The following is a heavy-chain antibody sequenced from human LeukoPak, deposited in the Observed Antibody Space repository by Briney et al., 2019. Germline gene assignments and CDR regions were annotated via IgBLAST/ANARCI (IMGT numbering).Heavy chain of an antibody. V-gene: IGHV3-74*01. CDR2: INSDGSST. J-gene: IGHJ4*02. CDR3: ARVRSSGWYVY. Sequence: GSLRLSCAASGFPFSGYSMNWARQAPGKGLVWVIRINSDGSSTSYSDSVKGRFTISRDNAKNTLYLQMNSLRAEDTAVYYCARVRSSGWYVYWGQGTLVTVSS. D-gene: IGHD6-19*01. CDR1: GFPFSGYS.